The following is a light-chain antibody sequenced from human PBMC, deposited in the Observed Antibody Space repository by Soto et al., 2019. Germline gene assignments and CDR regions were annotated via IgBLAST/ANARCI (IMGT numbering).Light chain of an antibody. Sequence: QSALTQPASVSGSPGQSITISCTGTSSDVGGYNYVSWYQQHPGKAPKLMIYEVSNRPSGVSNRFSASKSGNTASLTISGLQAEDEADYFCSSYTSSSTFFVLGTGTKVTVL. J-gene: IGLJ1*01. CDR2: EVS. CDR3: SSYTSSSTFFV. CDR1: SSDVGGYNY. V-gene: IGLV2-14*01.